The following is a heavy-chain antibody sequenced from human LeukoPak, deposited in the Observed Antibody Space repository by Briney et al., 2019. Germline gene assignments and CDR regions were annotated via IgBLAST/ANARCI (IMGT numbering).Heavy chain of an antibody. Sequence: PSGTLSLTCAVSGGSISGYYWSWIRQPPGKGLEWIGYIHYRESTNYNPSLKSRVTISVDTSKNQFSLKLSSVTAADTAVYYCARPGVGSGRYGAFDIWGQGTMVTVSS. CDR3: ARPGVGSGRYGAFDI. V-gene: IGHV4-59*08. J-gene: IGHJ3*02. CDR1: GGSISGYY. CDR2: IHYREST. D-gene: IGHD5-18*01.